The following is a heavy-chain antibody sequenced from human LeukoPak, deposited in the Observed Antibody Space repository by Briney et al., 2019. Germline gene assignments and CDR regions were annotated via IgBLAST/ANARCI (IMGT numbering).Heavy chain of an antibody. D-gene: IGHD3-22*01. CDR3: ARYKPQTYYYDSSGPGGAFDI. CDR1: GHTFTSDG. CDR2: ISAYNGNT. Sequence: ASVKVSCKASGHTFTSDGISWVRQAPGQGLQWMGWISAYNGNTNYAQKLQGRVTMTTDTSTSTSYMELRSLRSDDTAVYYCARYKPQTYYYDSSGPGGAFDIWGQGTMVTVSS. J-gene: IGHJ3*02. V-gene: IGHV1-18*01.